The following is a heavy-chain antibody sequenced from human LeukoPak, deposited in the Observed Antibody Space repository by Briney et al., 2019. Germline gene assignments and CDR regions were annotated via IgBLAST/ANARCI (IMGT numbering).Heavy chain of an antibody. CDR1: GYTLTELS. V-gene: IGHV1-24*01. D-gene: IGHD3-10*01. CDR2: FDPEDGET. Sequence: ASVKVSCKVFGYTLTELSMHWVRQAPGKGLEWMGGFDPEDGETIYAQKFQGRVTMTEDTSTDTAYMELSSLRSEDTAVYYCHAYYYGSGIDDDYWGQGTLVTVSS. J-gene: IGHJ4*02. CDR3: HAYYYGSGIDDDY.